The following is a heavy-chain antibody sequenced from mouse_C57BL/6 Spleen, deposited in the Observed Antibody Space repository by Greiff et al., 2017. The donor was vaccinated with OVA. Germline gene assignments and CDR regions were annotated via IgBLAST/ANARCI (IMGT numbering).Heavy chain of an antibody. CDR3: AREGYYYGSSHWYFDV. CDR2: ISSGSSTI. Sequence: EVQLVESGGGLVKPGGSLKLSCAASGFTFSDYGMHWVRQAPEKGLEWVAYISSGSSTIYYADTVKGRFTISRDNAKNTLFLQMTSLRSEDTAMYYGAREGYYYGSSHWYFDVWGTGTTVTVSS. CDR1: GFTFSDYG. D-gene: IGHD1-1*01. J-gene: IGHJ1*03. V-gene: IGHV5-17*01.